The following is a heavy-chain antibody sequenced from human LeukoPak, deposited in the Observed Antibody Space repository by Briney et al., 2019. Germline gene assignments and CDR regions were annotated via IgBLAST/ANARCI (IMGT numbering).Heavy chain of an antibody. J-gene: IGHJ4*02. CDR3: TRLTVVTPE. CDR1: GFTFSGSA. D-gene: IGHD4-23*01. V-gene: IGHV3-73*01. Sequence: GGSLKLSCAASGFTFSGSAMHWVRQASGKGLEWVGRIRSKANSYATAYAASVKGRFTISGDDSKNTVYLQMNSLKTEDTAVYYCTRLTVVTPEWGQGTLVTVSS. CDR2: IRSKANSYAT.